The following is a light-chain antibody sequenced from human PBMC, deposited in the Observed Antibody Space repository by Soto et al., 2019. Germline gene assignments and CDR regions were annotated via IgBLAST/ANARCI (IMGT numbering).Light chain of an antibody. J-gene: IGLJ3*02. V-gene: IGLV7-46*01. Sequence: QAVVTQEPSLTVSPGGTVTLTCGSSTGTVTSGHYPYWFQQKPGQAPRTLIYHTSNKHSWTPARFSGSLLGGKAALTLSGAQPEDEADYCCLLSYSTAKVFGGGTKVTVL. CDR3: LLSYSTAKV. CDR2: HTS. CDR1: TGTVTSGHY.